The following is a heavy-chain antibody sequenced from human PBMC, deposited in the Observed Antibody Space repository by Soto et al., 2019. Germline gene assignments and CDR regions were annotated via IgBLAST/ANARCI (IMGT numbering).Heavy chain of an antibody. J-gene: IGHJ6*04. D-gene: IGHD6-13*01. CDR1: SGSISSSNW. CDR3: ALKPPSSNPTRLDV. V-gene: IGHV4-4*02. CDR2: IYHSGST. Sequence: ASETLSLTCAGSSGSISSSNWWSWVRQPPGKGLEWIGDIYHSGSTNYNPSLKSRVTISVDKSKNQFSLKLSSVTAADTAVYYCALKPPSSNPTRLDVWGKGTTVTVSS.